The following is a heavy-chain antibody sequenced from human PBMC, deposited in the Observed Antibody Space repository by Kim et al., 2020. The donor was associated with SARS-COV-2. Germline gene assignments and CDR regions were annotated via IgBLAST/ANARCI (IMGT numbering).Heavy chain of an antibody. CDR3: SASGSYSRSYYYYGLDV. CDR1: GFSVSNNY. Sequence: GGSLRLSCAGSGFSVSNNYMTWVRQAPGAGLEWVAISYSPGTTYYADSVKGRFTISTDNSKNTLYLRMNTLRAEDTAVYYCSASGSYSRSYYYYGLDVGGQGTTVTVSS. V-gene: IGHV3-53*01. J-gene: IGHJ6*02. D-gene: IGHD3-10*01. CDR2: SYSPGTT.